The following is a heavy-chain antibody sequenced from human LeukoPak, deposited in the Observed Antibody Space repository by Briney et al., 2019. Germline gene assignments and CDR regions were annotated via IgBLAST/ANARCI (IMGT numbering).Heavy chain of an antibody. J-gene: IGHJ4*02. CDR1: GGSISSYY. CDR3: ARGTYYYDSSGYFSSYYFDY. CDR2: IYTSGST. V-gene: IGHV4-4*07. D-gene: IGHD3-22*01. Sequence: SETLSLTCTVSGGSISSYYWSWIRQPAGKGLEWIGRIYTSGSTNYNPSLKSRVTMSVDTSKNQFSLKLSSVTAADTAVYYCARGTYYYDSSGYFSSYYFDYWGQGTLVTASS.